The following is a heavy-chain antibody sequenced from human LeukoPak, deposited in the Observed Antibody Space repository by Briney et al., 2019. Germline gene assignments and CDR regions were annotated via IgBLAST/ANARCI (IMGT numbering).Heavy chain of an antibody. CDR3: ARDVPDALLRFLEWLPDYYYYMDV. CDR1: GYTFTSYY. J-gene: IGHJ6*03. V-gene: IGHV1-46*01. CDR2: INPSGGST. Sequence: ASVKVSCKASGYTFTSYYMHWVRQAPGQGLEWMGIINPSGGSTNYAQKLQGRVTMTTDTSTSTAYMELRSLRSDDTAVYYCARDVPDALLRFLEWLPDYYYYMDVWGKGTTVTVSS. D-gene: IGHD3-3*01.